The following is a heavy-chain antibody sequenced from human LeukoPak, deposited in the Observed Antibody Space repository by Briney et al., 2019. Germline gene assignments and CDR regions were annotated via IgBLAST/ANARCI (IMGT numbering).Heavy chain of an antibody. D-gene: IGHD3-22*01. J-gene: IGHJ6*02. Sequence: GWSLRLSCAASGLTFSSYAMSWVRPAPGKGLEWVSAISGSGGSTYYADSVTGRFTISRDNSKNTLYLQMNSLRAEDTAVYYCARGRIAGYSYGMDVWGQGTTVTVSS. CDR2: ISGSGGST. CDR1: GLTFSSYA. V-gene: IGHV3-23*01. CDR3: ARGRIAGYSYGMDV.